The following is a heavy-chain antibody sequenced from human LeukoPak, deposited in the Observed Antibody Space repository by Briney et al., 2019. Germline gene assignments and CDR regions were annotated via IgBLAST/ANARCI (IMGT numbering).Heavy chain of an antibody. J-gene: IGHJ4*02. V-gene: IGHV4-59*01. D-gene: IGHD6-19*01. CDR2: IYYSGST. CDR1: GGSISSYY. Sequence: SETLSLTCTVSGGSISSYYWSWIRQPPGKGLEWIGYIYYSGSTNYNPSPKSRVTISVDTSKNQFSLKLSSVTAADTAVYYCARDRSSSGVFFDYWGQGTLVTVSS. CDR3: ARDRSSSGVFFDY.